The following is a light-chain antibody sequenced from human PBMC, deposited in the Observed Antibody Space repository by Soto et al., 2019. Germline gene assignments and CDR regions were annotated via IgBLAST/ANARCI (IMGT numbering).Light chain of an antibody. V-gene: IGLV2-11*01. CDR1: SSHVGGYNY. CDR3: CAYAGSDTYV. Sequence: QSALTQPRSVSGSPGQSVTISCTGSSSHVGGYNYVSWYQQHPGKAPRLIIYDVSKRPSGVPDRFSGSKSGNTASLTISGPQAEDEADYYCCAYAGSDTYVFGTGTKVTVL. J-gene: IGLJ1*01. CDR2: DVS.